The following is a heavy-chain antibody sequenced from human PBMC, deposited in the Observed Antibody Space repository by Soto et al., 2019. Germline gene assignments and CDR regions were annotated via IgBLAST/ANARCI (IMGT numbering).Heavy chain of an antibody. CDR2: IIPTSGTA. CDR3: ARGQGYCSGGICYYYYYGMDV. D-gene: IGHD2-15*01. Sequence: SVKVSCKASGGTFSSDAFSWVRQAPGQGLEWMGGIIPTSGTANYAQKFQGRATITADESTSTAYMELSSLTSEDTAVYFCARGQGYCSGGICYYYYYGMDVWGQGTTVTV. V-gene: IGHV1-69*13. J-gene: IGHJ6*02. CDR1: GGTFSSDA.